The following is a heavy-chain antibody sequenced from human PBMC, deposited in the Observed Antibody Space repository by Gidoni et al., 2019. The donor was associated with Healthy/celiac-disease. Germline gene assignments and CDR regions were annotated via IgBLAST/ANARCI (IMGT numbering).Heavy chain of an antibody. J-gene: IGHJ1*01. CDR3: AKEMVAAAPNTEYFQH. CDR2: ISYDGSNK. V-gene: IGHV3-30*18. CDR1: GFTFSSYG. Sequence: QVQLVESGGGVVQPGRSLRLSWAASGFTFSSYGMHWVRQAPGKGLEWVAVISYDGSNKYYADSVKGRFTISRDNSKNTLYLQMNSLRAEDTAVYYCAKEMVAAAPNTEYFQHWGQGTLVTVSS. D-gene: IGHD6-13*01.